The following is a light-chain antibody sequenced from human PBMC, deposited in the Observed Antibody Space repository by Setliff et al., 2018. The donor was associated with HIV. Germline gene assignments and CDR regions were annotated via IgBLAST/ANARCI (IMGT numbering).Light chain of an antibody. CDR2: AVS. V-gene: IGLV2-14*01. CDR3: SSFTSSNTLV. J-gene: IGLJ3*02. CDR1: SSDVGGYRY. Sequence: QSALTQPASVSGSPGQSTTISCSGTSSDVGGYRYVSWYQQFPGKAPKLIIYAVSNRPSGVSNRFSGSKSGNTASLTISGLQAEDEADYYCSSFTSSNTLVFGGGTKVTVL.